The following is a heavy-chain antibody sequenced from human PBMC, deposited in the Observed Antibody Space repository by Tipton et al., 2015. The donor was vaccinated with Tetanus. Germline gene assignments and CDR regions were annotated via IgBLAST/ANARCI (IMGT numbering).Heavy chain of an antibody. CDR3: ARTTRRWLHPDY. Sequence: LRLSCNVSGDSMTDFYWSWIRQPPGKGLEWIAYIFYSGRTQYNPSPKSRVTISVDTAKNQFSLQLSSVTAADTAVYYCARTTRRWLHPDYWGQGTLVTVSS. CDR1: GDSMTDFY. CDR2: IFYSGRT. V-gene: IGHV4-59*01. J-gene: IGHJ4*02. D-gene: IGHD5-24*01.